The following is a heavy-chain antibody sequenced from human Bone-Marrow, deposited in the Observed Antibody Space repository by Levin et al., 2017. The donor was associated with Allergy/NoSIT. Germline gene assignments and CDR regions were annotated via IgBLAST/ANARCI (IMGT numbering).Heavy chain of an antibody. CDR1: GGSSGDYY. J-gene: IGHJ3*02. Sequence: PSETLSLTCTVSGGSSGDYYWSWLRQPPGKGLEWIGSRYYSGSAYYSPSLKSRLTISVDTSKNQFSLKLTSLTAADTAVYYCARGGGIVDDGFDIWGQGAMVTVSS. CDR2: RYYSGSA. D-gene: IGHD3-22*01. CDR3: ARGGGIVDDGFDI. V-gene: IGHV4-30-4*01.